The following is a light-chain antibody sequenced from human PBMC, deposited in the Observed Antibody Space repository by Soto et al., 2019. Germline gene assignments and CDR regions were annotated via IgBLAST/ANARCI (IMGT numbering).Light chain of an antibody. CDR2: DAS. J-gene: IGKJ4*01. V-gene: IGKV3-15*01. CDR1: QSVSSN. Sequence: DIVMTQSPATLSVSPGERATLSCRASQSVSSNLAWYHQKPGQAPRLLIYDASTRATGIPARFSGSGSGTEFTLTISSLQSEDFAVYYCQQYNNWPPVTFGGGTKVEI. CDR3: QQYNNWPPVT.